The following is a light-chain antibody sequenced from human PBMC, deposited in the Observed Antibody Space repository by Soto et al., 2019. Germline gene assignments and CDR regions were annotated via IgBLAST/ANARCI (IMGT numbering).Light chain of an antibody. V-gene: IGKV3-15*01. CDR1: QSISSN. J-gene: IGKJ1*01. Sequence: EIVLTQSPATLSVSPGERATLSCRASQSISSNLGWYQQKPGQAPRLLIYDASTRATGIPARFSGSGAGTDFTLTITSLQSEDFGVYFCQQYKDWPTTFGQGTKVDIK. CDR2: DAS. CDR3: QQYKDWPTT.